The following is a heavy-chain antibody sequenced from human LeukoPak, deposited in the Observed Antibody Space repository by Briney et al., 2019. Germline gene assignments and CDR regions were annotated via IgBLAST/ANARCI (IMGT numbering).Heavy chain of an antibody. CDR2: ISSSSSYI. V-gene: IGHV3-21*01. D-gene: IGHD2/OR15-2a*01. J-gene: IGHJ4*02. CDR1: GFTFSSYS. CDR3: VSFYEAY. Sequence: GGSLRLSCAVSGFTFSSYSMNWVRQAPGKGLEWVSSISSSSSYIYYADSVKGRFTISKDNAKNTVYLQMNNLRAEDTAVYYCVSFYEAYWGRGTLVTVSS.